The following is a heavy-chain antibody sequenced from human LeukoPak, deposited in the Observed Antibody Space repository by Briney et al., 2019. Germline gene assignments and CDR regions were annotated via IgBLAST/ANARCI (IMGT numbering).Heavy chain of an antibody. D-gene: IGHD3-16*01. J-gene: IGHJ4*02. CDR3: VRGGY. CDR2: IFAIFGPT. V-gene: IGHV1-69*05. Sequence: SVKVSCKASGGTLSTYAINWVRQAPGQGLEWMGGIFAIFGPTNYAQRFQGRVTITTDESMSTVYMELSSLLSEDTAVYYCVRGGYWGQGTLVTVSS. CDR1: GGTLSTYA.